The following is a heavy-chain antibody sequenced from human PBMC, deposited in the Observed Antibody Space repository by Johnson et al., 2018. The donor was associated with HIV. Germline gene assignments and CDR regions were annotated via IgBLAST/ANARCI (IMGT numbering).Heavy chain of an antibody. CDR1: GFTVSSNY. V-gene: IGHV3-66*01. CDR3: ARDHSRDEAFDI. CDR2: IYSGGST. J-gene: IGHJ3*02. Sequence: ELLVESGGGLVQPGGSLRLSCAASGFTVSSNYMSWVRQAPGKGLEWVSVIYSGGSTYYADSVTGRFTISRDNSKNTLYLQMNSLRAEDTAVYYCARDHSRDEAFDIWGQGTMVTVSS. D-gene: IGHD5-24*01.